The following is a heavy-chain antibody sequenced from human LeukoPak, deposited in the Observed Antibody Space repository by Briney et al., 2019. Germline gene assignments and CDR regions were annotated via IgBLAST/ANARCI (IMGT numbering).Heavy chain of an antibody. CDR3: AKPISGGLAVSADWFDP. CDR2: NASGGNT. CDR1: GFAFNFYA. D-gene: IGHD6-19*01. V-gene: IGHV3-23*01. Sequence: TRGSLRLSCAASGFAFNFYAMTWVRQAPGKGLQWVSTNASGGNTYYADSVRGRFTISRDNSKDTLYLQLNSLTAEDTAIYYCAKPISGGLAVSADWFDPWGQGTLVTVSS. J-gene: IGHJ5*02.